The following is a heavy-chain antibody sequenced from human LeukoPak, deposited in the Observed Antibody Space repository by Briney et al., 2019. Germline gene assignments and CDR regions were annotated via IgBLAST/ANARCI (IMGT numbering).Heavy chain of an antibody. CDR3: ARVPYDDYAYYFDY. D-gene: IGHD4-17*01. J-gene: IGHJ4*02. Sequence: PSETLSLTCTVSGGSISSHYWSWIRQPSGKGLEWIGYFYYSGSTNYNPSLKSRVTISVDTSKNQFSLKLSSVTTADTAVYFCARVPYDDYAYYFDYWGQGTLVTVSS. V-gene: IGHV4-59*11. CDR1: GGSISSHY. CDR2: FYYSGST.